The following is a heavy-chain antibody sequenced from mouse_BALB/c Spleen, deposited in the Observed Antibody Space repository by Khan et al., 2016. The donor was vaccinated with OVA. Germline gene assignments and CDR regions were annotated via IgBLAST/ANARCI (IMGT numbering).Heavy chain of an antibody. CDR2: ISSGGGYT. V-gene: IGHV5-9-3*01. D-gene: IGHD1-1*01. J-gene: IGHJ2*01. Sequence: EVELVESGGGLVKPGGSLKLSCAASGFTFSSYAMSWVRQTPEKRLEWVATISSGGGYTYYPDSVKGRFTISRDNAKNTLYLQMSSLRSEDTAVDYCARTPGYYGSVYFDYWGQGTTLTVSS. CDR1: GFTFSSYA. CDR3: ARTPGYYGSVYFDY.